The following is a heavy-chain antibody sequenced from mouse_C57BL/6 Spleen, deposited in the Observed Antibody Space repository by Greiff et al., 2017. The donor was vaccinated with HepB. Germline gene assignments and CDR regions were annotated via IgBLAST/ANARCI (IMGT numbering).Heavy chain of an antibody. V-gene: IGHV1-59*01. CDR3: ARGAARGFAY. Sequence: QVQLQQPGAELVRPGTSVKLSCKASGYTFTSYWMHWVKQRPGQGLEWIGVIDPSDSYTNYNQKFKGKATLTVDTSSSTAYMQLSSLTSEDSAVYYWARGAARGFAYWGQGTLVTVSA. D-gene: IGHD6-1*01. J-gene: IGHJ3*01. CDR2: IDPSDSYT. CDR1: GYTFTSYW.